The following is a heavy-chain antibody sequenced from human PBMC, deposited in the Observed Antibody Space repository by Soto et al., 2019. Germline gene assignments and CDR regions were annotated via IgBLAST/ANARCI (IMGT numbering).Heavy chain of an antibody. CDR1: GGSINSGGYC. CDR2: ISYGGST. CDR3: SRGILV. D-gene: IGHD5-18*01. Sequence: QVQLQESGPGLVKPSQTLSLTCTVSGGSINSGGYCWSWIRQHPGKGLDWIGCISYGGSTSYNPSLKSRVTLSVDTSKNQFYMKLTSLTAADTDVYYCSRGILVWGQGELITVSS. J-gene: IGHJ4*02. V-gene: IGHV4-31*03.